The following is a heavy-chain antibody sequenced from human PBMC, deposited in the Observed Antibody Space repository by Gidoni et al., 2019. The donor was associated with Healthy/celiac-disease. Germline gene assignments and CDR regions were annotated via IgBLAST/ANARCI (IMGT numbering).Heavy chain of an antibody. Sequence: QVQLVESGGGVVQPGRSLRLSCAASGFTFSSYGMHWVRQAPGKGLEWVAVISYDGSNKYYADSVKGRFTISRDNSKNTLYLQMNSLRAEDTAVYYCAKVRIRGAAAGNLRYFDYWGQGTLVTVSS. CDR3: AKVRIRGAAAGNLRYFDY. V-gene: IGHV3-30*18. CDR1: GFTFSSYG. J-gene: IGHJ4*02. CDR2: ISYDGSNK. D-gene: IGHD6-13*01.